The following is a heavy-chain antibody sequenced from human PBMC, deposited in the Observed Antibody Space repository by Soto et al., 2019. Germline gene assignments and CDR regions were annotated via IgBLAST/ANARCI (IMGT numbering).Heavy chain of an antibody. D-gene: IGHD1-26*01. Sequence: GGSLRLSCAVSGFTFSTYAMSWVGQAPGKGLEWVSGISGSGGSTFYADSVKGRFTISRENSKYTLYLQMNSLRAEDTAVYYCAKSVSYSPAYYFDSWGQGTLVTVS. J-gene: IGHJ4*02. V-gene: IGHV3-23*01. CDR1: GFTFSTYA. CDR2: ISGSGGST. CDR3: AKSVSYSPAYYFDS.